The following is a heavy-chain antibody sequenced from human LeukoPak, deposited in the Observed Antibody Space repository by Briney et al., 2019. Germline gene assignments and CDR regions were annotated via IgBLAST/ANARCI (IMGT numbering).Heavy chain of an antibody. CDR3: AKSFMVRGAIDY. CDR1: GFPFSGHA. Sequence: GGSLRLSCTASGFPFSGHAMHWIRQAPGKGPEWLALILYDGSSEFYADSVKGRFTISRDNSKNTLYLQMNSLRAEDTAVYYCAKSFMVRGAIDYWGQGTLVTVSS. V-gene: IGHV3-30*07. D-gene: IGHD3-10*01. J-gene: IGHJ4*02. CDR2: ILYDGSSE.